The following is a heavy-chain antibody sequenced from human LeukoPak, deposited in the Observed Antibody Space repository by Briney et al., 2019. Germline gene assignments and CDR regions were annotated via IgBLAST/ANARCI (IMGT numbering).Heavy chain of an antibody. Sequence: SQTLSLTCAISGDSVSSNNGAWNWIRQSPSRGLEWLGRTYYRSKWYNDYAVSMKGRLTINPDTSKNQFSLQLNSVTPEDTAVYYCARDLGNTGWYTFDYWGQGTLVTVSS. CDR3: ARDLGNTGWYTFDY. CDR1: GDSVSSNNGA. V-gene: IGHV6-1*01. J-gene: IGHJ4*02. D-gene: IGHD6-19*01. CDR2: TYYRSKWYN.